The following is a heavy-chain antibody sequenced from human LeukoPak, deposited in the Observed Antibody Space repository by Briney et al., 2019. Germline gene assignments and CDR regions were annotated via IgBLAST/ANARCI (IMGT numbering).Heavy chain of an antibody. CDR2: ISSSGSHT. D-gene: IGHD2-2*01. Sequence: GGSERLSCAASGFTFSDYYTSWIRQAPGKGLEWVSYISSSGSHTNYVDSVKGGFTISGDNAEKSVYLHMSSLRVEDTAVYYCARSLRRDCDSTSCGAAVDIRGAGKPGTVSS. J-gene: IGHJ3*02. CDR1: GFTFSDYY. V-gene: IGHV3-11*03. CDR3: ARSLRRDCDSTSCGAAVDI.